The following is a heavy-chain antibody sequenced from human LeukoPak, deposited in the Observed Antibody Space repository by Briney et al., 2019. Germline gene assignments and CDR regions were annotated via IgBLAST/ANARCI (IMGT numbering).Heavy chain of an antibody. V-gene: IGHV5-51*01. CDR1: GYSFTSYW. J-gene: IGHJ6*02. Sequence: GESLKISCKGSGYSFTSYWIGWVRQMPGKGLEWMGIIYPGDSDTRYSPSFQGQVTISADKSISTAYLQWSSLKASDTAMCYCARQIAVAGTLCGMDVWGQGTTVTVSS. CDR2: IYPGDSDT. D-gene: IGHD6-19*01. CDR3: ARQIAVAGTLCGMDV.